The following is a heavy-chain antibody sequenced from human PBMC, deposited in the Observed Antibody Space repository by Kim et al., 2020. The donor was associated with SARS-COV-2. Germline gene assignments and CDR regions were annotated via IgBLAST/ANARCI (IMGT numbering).Heavy chain of an antibody. V-gene: IGHV3-30*04. D-gene: IGHD6-19*01. CDR1: GFTFSSYA. Sequence: GGSLRLSCAASGFTFSSYAMHWVRQAPGKGLEWVAVISYDGSNKYYVDSVKGRFTISRDNSKNTLYLQMNSLRAEDTAVYYCARDLREFQWLDGMDVWGQGTTVTVSS. CDR3: ARDLREFQWLDGMDV. CDR2: ISYDGSNK. J-gene: IGHJ6*02.